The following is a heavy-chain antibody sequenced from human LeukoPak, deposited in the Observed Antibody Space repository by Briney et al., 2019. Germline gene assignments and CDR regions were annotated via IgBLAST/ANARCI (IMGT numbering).Heavy chain of an antibody. J-gene: IGHJ5*02. CDR2: IYYSGST. D-gene: IGHD3-10*01. V-gene: IGHV4-39*02. Sequence: SETLSLTCTVSGGSISSRSYYWGWIRQPPGKGLEWLGSIYYSGSTYYNPSLKSRVTISVDTSKNQFSLNLSSVTAADTAVYYCAREAYYYGSGSYYWFDPWGQGTLVTVSS. CDR1: GGSISSRSYY. CDR3: AREAYYYGSGSYYWFDP.